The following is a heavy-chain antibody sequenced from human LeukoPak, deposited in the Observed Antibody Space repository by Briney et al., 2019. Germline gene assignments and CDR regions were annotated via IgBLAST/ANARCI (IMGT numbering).Heavy chain of an antibody. J-gene: IGHJ4*02. CDR3: ARDPLGLPYFDF. V-gene: IGHV3-11*01. CDR2: ISSSGSTI. Sequence: GGSLTLSCAASGFTFSDYHMSCIPQAPGGGVEGVAYISSSGSTIYYVDSVKGRFTISRDNAKNSLYLQMNSLRAEDTAVYYCARDPLGLPYFDFWGQGTLVTVSS. CDR1: GFTFSDYH.